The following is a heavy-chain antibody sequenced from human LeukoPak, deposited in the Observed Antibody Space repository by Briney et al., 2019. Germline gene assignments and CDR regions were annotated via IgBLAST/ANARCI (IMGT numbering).Heavy chain of an antibody. V-gene: IGHV1-18*01. CDR1: GYTFTSYD. CDR3: ARDSLIAAAGTGKVDY. Sequence: GASVKVSCKASGYTFTSYDINWVRQATGQGLEWMGWISAYNGNTNYAQKLQGRVTMTTDTSTSTAYMELRSLRSDDTAVYYCARDSLIAAAGTGKVDYWGQGTLVTVSS. J-gene: IGHJ4*02. D-gene: IGHD6-13*01. CDR2: ISAYNGNT.